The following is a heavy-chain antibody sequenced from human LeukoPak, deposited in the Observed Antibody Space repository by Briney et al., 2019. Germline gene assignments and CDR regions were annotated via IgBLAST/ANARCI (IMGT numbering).Heavy chain of an antibody. D-gene: IGHD3-3*01. Sequence: GGSLRLSCAASGFTFSSYGMHWVRQAPGKGLEWVAFIRYDGSNKYYADSVKGRFTISRDNSKNTLYLQMNSLRAEDTAVCYCATDTYYDFWSGLYWGQGTLVTVSS. V-gene: IGHV3-30*02. CDR2: IRYDGSNK. CDR1: GFTFSSYG. J-gene: IGHJ4*02. CDR3: ATDTYYDFWSGLY.